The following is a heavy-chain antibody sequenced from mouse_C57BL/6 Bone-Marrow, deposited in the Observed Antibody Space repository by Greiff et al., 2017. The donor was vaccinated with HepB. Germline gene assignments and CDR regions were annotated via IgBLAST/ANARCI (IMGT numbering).Heavy chain of an antibody. CDR1: GFTFSSYA. CDR3: ARSGWYFDV. V-gene: IGHV5-4*03. J-gene: IGHJ1*03. Sequence: EVMLVESGGGLVKPGGSLKLSCAASGFTFSSYAMSWVRQTPEKRLEWVATISDGGSYTYYPDNVKGRFTISRDNAKNNLYLQMSHLKSEDTAMYYCARSGWYFDVWGTGTTVTVSS. CDR2: ISDGGSYT.